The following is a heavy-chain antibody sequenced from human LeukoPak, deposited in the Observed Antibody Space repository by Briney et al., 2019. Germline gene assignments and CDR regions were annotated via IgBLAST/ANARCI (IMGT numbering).Heavy chain of an antibody. CDR1: GGTFGSYA. CDR3: ARQKADAGYDSPFDL. V-gene: IGHV1-69*13. Sequence: ASVKVSCKASGGTFGSYAINWVRQAPGQGLEWMGGIIPMFGTTHFAQNFQGRVTINADESTSTVFMEVGSLRSEDRAVYYCARQKADAGYDSPFDLWGQGTLVTVSS. CDR2: IIPMFGTT. D-gene: IGHD5-12*01. J-gene: IGHJ4*02.